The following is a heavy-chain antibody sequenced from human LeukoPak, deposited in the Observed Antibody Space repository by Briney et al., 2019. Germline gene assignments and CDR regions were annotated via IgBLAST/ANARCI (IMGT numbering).Heavy chain of an antibody. CDR1: GGSFSGYY. Sequence: PSETLSLTCAVYGGSFSGYYWSWIRQPPGKGLEWIGEINHSGSTNYNPSLKSRVTISVDTSKNQFSLQLSSVTAADTAVYYCATDVGALDYWGQGTLVTVSS. J-gene: IGHJ4*02. V-gene: IGHV4-34*01. CDR2: INHSGST. D-gene: IGHD1-26*01. CDR3: ATDVGALDY.